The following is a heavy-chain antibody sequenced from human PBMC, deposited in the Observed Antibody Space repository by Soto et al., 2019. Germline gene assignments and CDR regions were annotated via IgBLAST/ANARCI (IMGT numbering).Heavy chain of an antibody. D-gene: IGHD3-10*01. J-gene: IGHJ6*02. CDR3: AALSRAGGSGSYYKIDYYYYGMDV. CDR2: IVVGSGNT. CDR1: GFTFTSSA. V-gene: IGHV1-58*02. Sequence: SVKVSCKASGFTFTSSAMQWVRQARGQRLEWIGWIVVGSGNTNYAQKFQERDNITRDMSTSTAYMELSSLRSEDTAVYYCAALSRAGGSGSYYKIDYYYYGMDVWGQGTTVTVSS.